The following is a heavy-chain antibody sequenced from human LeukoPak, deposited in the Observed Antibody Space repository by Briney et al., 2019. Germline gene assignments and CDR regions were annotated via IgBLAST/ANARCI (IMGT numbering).Heavy chain of an antibody. CDR2: ISHSGNT. Sequence: SETLSLTCTVSGVSISGHYWSWIRLPPGKGLEWIGYISHSGNTKYSPSLKSRVTISLDTSKNQFSLTVNSVTAADTAVYYCARQPISGWDFDHWGQGTPVTVSS. V-gene: IGHV4-59*08. J-gene: IGHJ4*02. CDR1: GVSISGHY. D-gene: IGHD6-19*01. CDR3: ARQPISGWDFDH.